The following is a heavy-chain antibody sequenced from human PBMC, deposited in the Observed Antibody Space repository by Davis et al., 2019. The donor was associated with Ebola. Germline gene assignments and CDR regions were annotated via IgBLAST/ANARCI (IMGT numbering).Heavy chain of an antibody. V-gene: IGHV3-30-3*01. D-gene: IGHD2-2*01. Sequence: GESLKISCAASGFTFSSYAMHWVRQAPGKGLEWVAVISYDGSNKYYADSVKGRFTISRDNSKNTLYLQMNSLRAEDTAVYYCARDGFLVVVVPAATDYGMDVWGQGTTVTVSS. CDR2: ISYDGSNK. J-gene: IGHJ6*02. CDR3: ARDGFLVVVVPAATDYGMDV. CDR1: GFTFSSYA.